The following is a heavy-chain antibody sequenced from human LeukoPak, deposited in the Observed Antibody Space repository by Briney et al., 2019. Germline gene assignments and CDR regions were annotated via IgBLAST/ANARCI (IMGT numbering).Heavy chain of an antibody. J-gene: IGHJ3*02. Sequence: GGSLRLSCAASGFTFSSYSMNWVRQAPGKGLEWVSSISSSSSYIYYADSVKGRFTISRDNAKNSLYLQMNSLRAEDTAVYYCARVTRQQLADALDIWDQGTMVTVSS. CDR3: ARVTRQQLADALDI. V-gene: IGHV3-21*01. D-gene: IGHD6-13*01. CDR1: GFTFSSYS. CDR2: ISSSSSYI.